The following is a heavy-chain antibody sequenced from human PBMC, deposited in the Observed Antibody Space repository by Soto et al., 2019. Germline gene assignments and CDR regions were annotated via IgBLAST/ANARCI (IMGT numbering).Heavy chain of an antibody. J-gene: IGHJ4*02. D-gene: IGHD3-22*01. CDR1: GGSFGGYY. CDR2: INHVATT. CDR3: ARHYYDSTGYYRSPLGD. Sequence: VQLQQWGAGLLKPSETLSLTCEVSGGSFGGYYWSWIRQPPGKGLEWIREINHVATTNYNPSLRSRVPISLVMSKNQFALKLTCVTAADTAVYYCARHYYDSTGYYRSPLGDWGQGTLVTVSS. V-gene: IGHV4-34*01.